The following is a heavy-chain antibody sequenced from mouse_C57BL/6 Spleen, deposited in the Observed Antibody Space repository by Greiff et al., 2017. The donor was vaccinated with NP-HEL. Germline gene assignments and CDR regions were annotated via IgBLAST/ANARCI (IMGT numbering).Heavy chain of an antibody. CDR2: IYPGDGDT. CDR1: GYAFSSYW. V-gene: IGHV1-80*01. J-gene: IGHJ3*01. D-gene: IGHD2-4*01. CDR3: ARSIYYDYNGAWFAY. Sequence: QVQLKQSGAELVKPGASVKISCKASGYAFSSYWMNWVKQRPGKGLEWIGQIYPGDGDTNYNGKFKGKATLTADKSSSTAYMQLSSLTSEDSAVYICARSIYYDYNGAWFAYWGQGTLVTVST.